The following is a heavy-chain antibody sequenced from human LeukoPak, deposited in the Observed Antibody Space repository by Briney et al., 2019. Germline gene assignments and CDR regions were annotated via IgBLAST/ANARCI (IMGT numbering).Heavy chain of an antibody. CDR3: ARGPDL. V-gene: IGHV4-61*01. Sequence: SETLSLTCTVSGGSVSRGSYHWSWIRQPPGKGLEWIGYISYSGNTNYNPSLKSRVTISVDTSRNQFFLRLRSVTAADTAVYYRARGPDLWGQGAVVIVSS. CDR2: ISYSGNT. CDR1: GGSVSRGSYH. J-gene: IGHJ3*01.